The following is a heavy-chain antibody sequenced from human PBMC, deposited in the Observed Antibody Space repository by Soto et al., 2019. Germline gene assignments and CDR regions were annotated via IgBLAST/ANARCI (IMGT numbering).Heavy chain of an antibody. Sequence: SWVRQAPGKGLECVSAISGRGGSTYYADSVKGRFTISRDNSKNTLYLQMNSLRAEDTAVYYCAKSPFDYDFWSGYLQHQYYYYYYGMEVWPQGSTVIVTS. CDR3: AKSPFDYDFWSGYLQHQYYYYYYGMEV. D-gene: IGHD3-3*01. J-gene: IGHJ6*02. CDR2: ISGRGGST. V-gene: IGHV3-23*01.